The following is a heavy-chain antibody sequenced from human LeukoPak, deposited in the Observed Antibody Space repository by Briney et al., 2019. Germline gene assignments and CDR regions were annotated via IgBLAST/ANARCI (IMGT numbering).Heavy chain of an antibody. V-gene: IGHV3-43*01. D-gene: IGHD3-22*01. Sequence: PGGSLRLSCAASGFSLDDSSVYWVRQPPGKGLEWISLISWDGGATYYADSVKGRFTVSRDNNKKSPFLQMNSLATEDTAFYYCTKVARNSSWPYFESWGQGILVTVSS. CDR2: ISWDGGAT. CDR3: TKVARNSSWPYFES. J-gene: IGHJ4*02. CDR1: GFSLDDSS.